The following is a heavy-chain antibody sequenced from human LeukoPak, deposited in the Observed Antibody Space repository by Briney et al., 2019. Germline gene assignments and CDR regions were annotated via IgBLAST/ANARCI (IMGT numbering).Heavy chain of an antibody. V-gene: IGHV4-34*01. CDR3: ARTGELLVWRAFDI. CDR2: INHRGST. D-gene: IGHD3-10*01. Sequence: GSLRLSCEASKFTFSTSTMNWIRQPPGKGLEWIGEINHRGSTNYNPSLKSRVTISVDTSKNQFSLNLSSVTAADTAVYFCARTGELLVWRAFDIWGQGTMVTVSS. CDR1: KFTFSTST. J-gene: IGHJ3*02.